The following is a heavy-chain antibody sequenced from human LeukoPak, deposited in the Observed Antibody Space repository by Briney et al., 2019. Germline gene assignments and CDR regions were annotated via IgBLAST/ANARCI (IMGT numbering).Heavy chain of an antibody. Sequence: SGTLSLTCGVSGGSISGANWWSWVRQPPGQGLEWIGEISLAGQTNYNPSLNGRVTMSLDKSSNQLSLHLTSVTAADTATYYCSRESGPFCPFGYWGQGTLVIVSS. V-gene: IGHV4-4*02. D-gene: IGHD1-26*01. CDR2: ISLAGQT. J-gene: IGHJ4*02. CDR3: SRESGPFCPFGY. CDR1: GGSISGANW.